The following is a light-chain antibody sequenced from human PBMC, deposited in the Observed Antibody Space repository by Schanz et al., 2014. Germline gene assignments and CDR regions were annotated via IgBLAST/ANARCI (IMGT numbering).Light chain of an antibody. J-gene: IGLJ1*01. CDR1: SSDVGGYNY. CDR2: DVS. Sequence: QSALTQPPSASGSPGQSVTISCTGTSSDVGGYNYVSWYQQHPGKAPKLMIYDVSNRPSGVSNRFSGSKSGNTASLTISGLQAEDEADYCGLYVFGTGTKVTVL. CDR3: LYV. V-gene: IGLV2-14*01.